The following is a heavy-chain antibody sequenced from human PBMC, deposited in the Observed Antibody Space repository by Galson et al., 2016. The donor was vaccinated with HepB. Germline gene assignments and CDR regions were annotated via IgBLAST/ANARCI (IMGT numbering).Heavy chain of an antibody. V-gene: IGHV3-21*01. J-gene: IGHJ6*02. CDR3: ARDGPRGSDYDDGYGMDV. CDR1: GFTFSSYS. CDR2: ISSSSSYI. D-gene: IGHD4-17*01. Sequence: SLRLSCAASGFTFSSYSMNWVRQAPGKGLEWVSSISSSSSYIYYADSVKGRFTISRDNAKNSLYLQMNSLRAEDTAVYYCARDGPRGSDYDDGYGMDVWGQGTTVTVSS.